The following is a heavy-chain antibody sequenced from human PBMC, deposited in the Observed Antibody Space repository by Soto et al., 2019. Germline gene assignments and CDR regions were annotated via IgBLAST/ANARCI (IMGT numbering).Heavy chain of an antibody. CDR2: IYYLGST. Sequence: AETLSLTCSVSGGAMIEYFWIWSGQSPGKGLEWIGYIYYLGSTDYNPSLKSRVTISVDTSKRQFSLRLTSVTAADTAVYYCARDGYDGSGSPYPAYWGPGTQVTVSS. CDR1: GGAMIEYF. V-gene: IGHV4-59*01. CDR3: ARDGYDGSGSPYPAY. D-gene: IGHD3-10*01. J-gene: IGHJ4*02.